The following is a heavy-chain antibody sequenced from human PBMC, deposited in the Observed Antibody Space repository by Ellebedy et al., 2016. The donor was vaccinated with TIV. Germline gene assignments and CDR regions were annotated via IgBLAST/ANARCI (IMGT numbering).Heavy chain of an antibody. V-gene: IGHV3-23*01. J-gene: IGHJ4*02. CDR2: ITGSGGST. Sequence: GGSLRLXXAASGFTFRSYAVTWVRRAPGKGLEWVSTITGSGGSTFYADSVKGRFTISRDNSKNTLYLQMNGLRAEDTAVYYCAKGGDDYYFDYWGQGTLVTVSS. D-gene: IGHD2-21*02. CDR1: GFTFRSYA. CDR3: AKGGDDYYFDY.